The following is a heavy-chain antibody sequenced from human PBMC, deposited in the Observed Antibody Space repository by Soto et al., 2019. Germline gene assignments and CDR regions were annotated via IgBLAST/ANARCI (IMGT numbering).Heavy chain of an antibody. J-gene: IGHJ4*02. CDR1: GFTFSSYW. CDR3: ASWLKTSGWYVLLEGSFDY. Sequence: EVQLVESGGGLVQPGGSLRLSCAASGFTFSSYWMTWVRQAPGKGLEWVANIKQDGSAKYYVDSVKGRFTISRDNAKNSLYLHMNSLRAEDTAVYSCASWLKTSGWYVLLEGSFDYWGQGTLVTVSS. D-gene: IGHD6-19*01. CDR2: IKQDGSAK. V-gene: IGHV3-7*01.